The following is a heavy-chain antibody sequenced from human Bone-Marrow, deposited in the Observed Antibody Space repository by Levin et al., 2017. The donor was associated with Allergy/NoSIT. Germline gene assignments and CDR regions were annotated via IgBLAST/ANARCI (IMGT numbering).Heavy chain of an antibody. Sequence: NSGGSLRLSCTVSGDSIFDYYWSWIRQTPGKDLEWIGFLYRRGETNYNPSLYNRGETSYNPSLKSRVSISVDTSKNQFSLNLKSVTAADTAVYYCAAPGARDIWSGLLYWGQGTLVTVSS. CDR2: LYRRGET. J-gene: IGHJ4*02. D-gene: IGHD3-3*01. CDR3: AAPGARDIWSGLLY. V-gene: IGHV4-59*01. CDR1: GDSIFDYY.